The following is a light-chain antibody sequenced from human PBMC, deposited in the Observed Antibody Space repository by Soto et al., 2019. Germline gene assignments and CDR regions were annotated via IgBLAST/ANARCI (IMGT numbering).Light chain of an antibody. V-gene: IGKV3-20*01. Sequence: EIVLTQSPGTLSLSPGERATLSCRASQSLSAFLAWYQQQPGQAPRLLIYGASTRATGIPGRFSGSGSGTDFTLTISRLDPEDFGVYYCQQYGFSPMYTFGQGTKLEI. CDR1: QSLSAF. J-gene: IGKJ2*01. CDR3: QQYGFSPMYT. CDR2: GAS.